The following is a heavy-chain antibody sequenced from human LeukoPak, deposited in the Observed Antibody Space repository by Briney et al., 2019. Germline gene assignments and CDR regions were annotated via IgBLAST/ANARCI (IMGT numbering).Heavy chain of an antibody. D-gene: IGHD4-17*01. Sequence: ASVKVSYRASGYTFTIYGISWVRQAPGQGLEWMGWISAYNGNTNYAQKLQGRVTMTTDTSTSTAYMELRSLRSDDTAVYYCARGTTVTTPADYWGQGTLVTVSS. V-gene: IGHV1-18*01. J-gene: IGHJ4*02. CDR2: ISAYNGNT. CDR1: GYTFTIYG. CDR3: ARGTTVTTPADY.